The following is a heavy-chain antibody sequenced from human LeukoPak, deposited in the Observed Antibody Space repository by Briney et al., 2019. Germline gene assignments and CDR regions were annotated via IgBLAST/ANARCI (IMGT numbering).Heavy chain of an antibody. Sequence: GGSLRLSCSASGFTFSNYAMHWVRQAPGKGLEYVSAISSNGGSTYYADSVKGRFTISRDNSKNTLFLQMSSLRAEDTAVYYCVKDFCSSTSCYYFQHWGQGTLVTVPS. V-gene: IGHV3-64D*06. CDR1: GFTFSNYA. D-gene: IGHD2-2*01. CDR2: ISSNGGST. CDR3: VKDFCSSTSCYYFQH. J-gene: IGHJ1*01.